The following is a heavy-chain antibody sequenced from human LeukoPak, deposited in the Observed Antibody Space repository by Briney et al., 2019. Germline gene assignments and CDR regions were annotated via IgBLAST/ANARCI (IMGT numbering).Heavy chain of an antibody. Sequence: PSETLSLTCAVYGGSFSGYYYNWIRQPQGKGLEWIGEIHPTGSTTYNTSLKSRPTISVDTSTNQFSLKLSSVTAADTALYFCVRGVDSAKLGYWGQGTLVTVSS. J-gene: IGHJ4*02. CDR2: IHPTGST. V-gene: IGHV4-34*01. D-gene: IGHD3-3*01. CDR3: VRGVDSAKLGY. CDR1: GGSFSGYY.